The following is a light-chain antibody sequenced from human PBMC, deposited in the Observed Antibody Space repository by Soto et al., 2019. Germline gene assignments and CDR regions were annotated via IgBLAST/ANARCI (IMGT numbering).Light chain of an antibody. V-gene: IGLV2-11*01. CDR1: SSDIGSYNA. CDR2: DVF. CDR3: ATWNDGVFV. Sequence: QSALTQPRSVSGSPGHSVTISCFGTSSDIGSYNAVSWYQQHPGKAPKLIIFDVFERPSGVPDRFSGSKSDTSASLAISGLQSEDEADYYCATWNDGVFVFGIGTKLTVL. J-gene: IGLJ1*01.